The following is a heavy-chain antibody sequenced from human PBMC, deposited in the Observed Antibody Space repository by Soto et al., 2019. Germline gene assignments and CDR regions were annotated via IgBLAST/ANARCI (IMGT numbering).Heavy chain of an antibody. J-gene: IGHJ6*02. D-gene: IGHD5-18*01. CDR2: LIPVFGSP. CDR3: TRVLGYTFEPGKTRYYAMDV. Sequence: QVQLVQSGAEVKKPGSSVTVSCKTSGGTFSKDAINWVRQAPGQGLEWMGLLIPVFGSPIYAQKFQGRIKIAADDSTRTAFMDRSSLRSEDTAVYYCTRVLGYTFEPGKTRYYAMDVWGQGTTVSVSS. CDR1: GGTFSKDA. V-gene: IGHV1-69*01.